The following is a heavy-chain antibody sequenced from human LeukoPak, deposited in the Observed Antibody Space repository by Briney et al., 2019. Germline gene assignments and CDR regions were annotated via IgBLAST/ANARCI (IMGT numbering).Heavy chain of an antibody. Sequence: PSETLSLTCIVSGGSFSYLSWIRQPPGKGLEWIGVIYDHGRTEYNPSLKSRVSISLATSKNQVSLRLNSVSPADTAVYYWSRGLAGRASGAVYFDLWGRGALVTVSS. J-gene: IGHJ2*01. V-gene: IGHV4-59*01. CDR3: SRGLAGRASGAVYFDL. CDR2: IYDHGRT. CDR1: GGSFSY. D-gene: IGHD3-16*01.